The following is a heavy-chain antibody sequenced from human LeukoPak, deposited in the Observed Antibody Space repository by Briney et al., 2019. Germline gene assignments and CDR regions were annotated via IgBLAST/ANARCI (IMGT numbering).Heavy chain of an antibody. D-gene: IGHD3-22*01. CDR2: ISGSGGST. Sequence: GGSLRLSCAAPGFTFSSYAMSWVRQAPGKGLEWVSAISGSGGSTYYADSVKGRFTISRDNSKNTLYLQMNSLRAEDTAVYYCAKAPPDHYYDSSGYYYYFDYWGQGTLVTVSS. CDR3: AKAPPDHYYDSSGYYYYFDY. CDR1: GFTFSSYA. J-gene: IGHJ4*02. V-gene: IGHV3-23*01.